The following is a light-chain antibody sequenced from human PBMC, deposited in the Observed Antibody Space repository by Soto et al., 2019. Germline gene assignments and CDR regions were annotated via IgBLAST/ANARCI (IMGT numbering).Light chain of an antibody. CDR1: QSISSN. V-gene: IGKV3-15*01. Sequence: EIVMTQSPATLSVSPGERATLSCRASQSISSNLAWYQQKPAQPPSLLIYGASTRATGIPARFSGSGSGTEFTLTISSLQSEDFAVYYCQQYHNWPPALTFGGGTKVQIK. CDR3: QQYHNWPPALT. J-gene: IGKJ4*01. CDR2: GAS.